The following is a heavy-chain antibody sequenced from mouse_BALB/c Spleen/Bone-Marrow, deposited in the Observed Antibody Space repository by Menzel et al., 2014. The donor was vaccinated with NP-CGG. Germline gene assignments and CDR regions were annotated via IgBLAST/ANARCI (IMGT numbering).Heavy chain of an antibody. CDR1: GFSLTSSG. V-gene: IGHV2-9*02. D-gene: IGHD2-14*01. Sequence: VQLQQSGPDLVAPSKSLSITCTVSGFSLTSSGVHWVRQHPGKGLEWMGQIWAGGSPNYNSALMSSQRISKGNTKSKVFLKMNSLQTEHTTTSYCARVIRYESYFDYWGQGTTITASS. CDR3: ARVIRYESYFDY. CDR2: IWAGGSP. J-gene: IGHJ2*01.